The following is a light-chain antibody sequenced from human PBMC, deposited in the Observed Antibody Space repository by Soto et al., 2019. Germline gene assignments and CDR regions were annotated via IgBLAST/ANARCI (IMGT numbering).Light chain of an antibody. Sequence: EIVMTQSPATLSMSAGERATLSCRASQSVTTNVAWYQQKPGQAPRLLFYGSSTRATGIPARFSGSGSGTEFTLTISSLQSEDFAVYFCQQFNNWPWTFGQGTKVDIK. J-gene: IGKJ1*01. CDR1: QSVTTN. CDR2: GSS. V-gene: IGKV3-15*01. CDR3: QQFNNWPWT.